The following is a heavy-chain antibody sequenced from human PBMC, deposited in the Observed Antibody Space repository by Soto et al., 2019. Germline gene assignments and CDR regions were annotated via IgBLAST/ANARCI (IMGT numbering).Heavy chain of an antibody. V-gene: IGHV4-39*01. J-gene: IGHJ4*02. CDR2: IYYSGST. D-gene: IGHD6-13*01. CDR1: GGSISSSSYY. CDR3: ARHFRSSWYYFDY. Sequence: SETLSLTCTVSGGSISSSSYYWGWIRQPPGKGLEWIGSIYYSGSTYYNPSLKSRVTISVDTSKNHFSLKLSSVTAADTAVYYCARHFRSSWYYFDYWGQGTLVTVSS.